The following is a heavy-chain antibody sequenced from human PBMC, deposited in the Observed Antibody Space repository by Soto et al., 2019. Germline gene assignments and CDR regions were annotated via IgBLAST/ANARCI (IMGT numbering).Heavy chain of an antibody. CDR2: IYYSGST. CDR3: ARGRLRYYDYMDV. Sequence: SETLSLTCTVSGGSISSSSYYWGWIRQPPGKGLEWIGSIYYSGSTYYNPSLKSRVTISVDTSKNQFSLKLSSVTAADTAVYYRARGRLRYYDYMDVWAKGTTVTVSS. D-gene: IGHD1-26*01. CDR1: GGSISSSSYY. J-gene: IGHJ6*03. V-gene: IGHV4-39*01.